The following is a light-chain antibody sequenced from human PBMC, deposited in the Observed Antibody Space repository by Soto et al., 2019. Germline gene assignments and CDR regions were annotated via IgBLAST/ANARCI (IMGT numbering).Light chain of an antibody. V-gene: IGKV1-9*01. Sequence: DIHLTQSPSFLSASLGDRVTITCRASQGIGSYLAWYQQKPVKAPRLLIYAASTLQSGVPSRFRGSGSDTEFTLTISSMQTEDFATYYCQQLNNYPLTFGGGTKVDIK. CDR2: AAS. J-gene: IGKJ4*01. CDR1: QGIGSY. CDR3: QQLNNYPLT.